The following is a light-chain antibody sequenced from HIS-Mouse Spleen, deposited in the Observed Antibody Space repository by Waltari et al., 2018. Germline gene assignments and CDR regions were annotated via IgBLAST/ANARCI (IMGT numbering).Light chain of an antibody. J-gene: IGLJ3*02. V-gene: IGLV1-47*01. CDR3: AAWDDSLSGPV. CDR1: SSNIGSNY. Sequence: QSVLTQPPSASGTPGQRGTISCSGSSSNIGSNYVYWYQQRPGTAPKLLIYRNNRRPSGVPDRFSGSKSGTSASLAISGLRSEDEADYYCAAWDDSLSGPVFGGGTKLTVL. CDR2: RNN.